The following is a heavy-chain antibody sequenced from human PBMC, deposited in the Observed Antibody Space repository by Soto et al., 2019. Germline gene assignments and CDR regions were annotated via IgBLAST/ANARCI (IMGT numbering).Heavy chain of an antibody. Sequence: TGGSLRLSCKASGFMFNNSAMTWVRQAPGQGLQWVASVSDNGGSRGGTYYADSVKGRFTISRDNSKNTLYLQLDSLTGADTAVYYCARLPGYSYGYAYYYGMDVWGQGTTVTVSS. CDR1: GFMFNNSA. D-gene: IGHD5-18*01. CDR2: VSDNGGSRGGT. J-gene: IGHJ6*02. V-gene: IGHV3-23*01. CDR3: ARLPGYSYGYAYYYGMDV.